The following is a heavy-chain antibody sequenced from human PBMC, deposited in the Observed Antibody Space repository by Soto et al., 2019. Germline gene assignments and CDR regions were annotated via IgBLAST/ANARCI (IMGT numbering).Heavy chain of an antibody. CDR3: ARQGIAAAGTLYYYYYGMDV. V-gene: IGHV5-10-1*01. Sequence: PGESLNISCKGSGYSFTSYWISWVRQMPGKGLEWMGRIDPSDSYTNYSPSFQGHVTISADKSISTAYLQWSSLKASDTAMYYCARQGIAAAGTLYYYYYGMDVWGQGTTVTVSS. CDR1: GYSFTSYW. D-gene: IGHD6-13*01. CDR2: IDPSDSYT. J-gene: IGHJ6*02.